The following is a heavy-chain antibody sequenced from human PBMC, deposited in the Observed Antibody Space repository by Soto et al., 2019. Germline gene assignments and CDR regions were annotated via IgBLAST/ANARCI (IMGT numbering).Heavy chain of an antibody. Sequence: SVKVSCKASGGTFSSYAISWVRQAPGQGLEWMGGIIPIFGTANYAQKFQGRVTITADESTSTAYMELSSLRSEDTAVYYCASHYYYESSGYRHNWFDPWGQGTLVTVSS. J-gene: IGHJ5*02. CDR1: GGTFSSYA. V-gene: IGHV1-69*13. D-gene: IGHD3-22*01. CDR2: IIPIFGTA. CDR3: ASHYYYESSGYRHNWFDP.